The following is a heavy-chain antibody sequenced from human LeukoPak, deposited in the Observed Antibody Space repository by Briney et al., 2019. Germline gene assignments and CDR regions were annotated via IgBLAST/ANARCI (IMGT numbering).Heavy chain of an antibody. CDR1: GYNFVNHYI. V-gene: IGHV1-2*02. J-gene: IGHJ4*02. CDR3: ARDLPLRPSYDY. Sequence: ASLKVSCKATGYNFVNHYIIHWMRQAPGPGLEWMGWINPSTGRTHYTQQFQGRVTMTSDTSITTAYMELNSLKSDDTAVYYCARDLPLRPSYDYWGQGSLVTVSS. CDR2: INPSTGRT.